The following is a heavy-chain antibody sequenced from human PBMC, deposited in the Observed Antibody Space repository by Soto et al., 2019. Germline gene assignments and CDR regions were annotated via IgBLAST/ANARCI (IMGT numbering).Heavy chain of an antibody. CDR3: ARDSPKRPLGELSLGFDY. J-gene: IGHJ4*02. CDR1: GFTFSSYW. V-gene: IGHV3-7*01. Sequence: GGSLRLSCAASGFTFSSYWMSWVRQAPGKGLEWVANIKQDGSEKYYVDSVKGRFTISRDNAKNSLYLQMNSLRAEDTAVYYCARDSPKRPLGELSLGFDYWGQGTLVTVSS. D-gene: IGHD3-16*02. CDR2: IKQDGSEK.